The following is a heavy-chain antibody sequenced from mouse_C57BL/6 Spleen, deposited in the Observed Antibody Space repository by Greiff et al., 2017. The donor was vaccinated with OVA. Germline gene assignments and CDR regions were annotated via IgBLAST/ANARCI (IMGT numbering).Heavy chain of an antibody. V-gene: IGHV1-54*01. CDR1: GYAFTNYL. CDR3: ATGLQMDY. J-gene: IGHJ4*01. CDR2: INPGSGGT. D-gene: IGHD2-4*01. Sequence: VQLQQSGAELVRPGTSVKVSCKASGYAFTNYLIEWVKQRPGQGLEWIGVINPGSGGTNYNEKFKGKATLTADKSSSTAYMQLSSLTSEDAAVYCCATGLQMDYWGQGTSVTVSS.